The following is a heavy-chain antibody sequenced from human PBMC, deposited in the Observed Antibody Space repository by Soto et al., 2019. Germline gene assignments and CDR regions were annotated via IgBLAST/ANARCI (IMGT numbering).Heavy chain of an antibody. CDR3: ARDMERDAWYEDY. Sequence: EVQLLESGGGLVQPGGSLRLSCVASGFSFSSYAMSWVRQAPGKGLEWVSVISGSDGSTYYADSVKGRFTISRDNSKNTLYLQMNSLRAEDTAVYYCARDMERDAWYEDYWGQGTLVTVSS. J-gene: IGHJ4*02. CDR1: GFSFSSYA. V-gene: IGHV3-23*01. CDR2: ISGSDGST. D-gene: IGHD6-13*01.